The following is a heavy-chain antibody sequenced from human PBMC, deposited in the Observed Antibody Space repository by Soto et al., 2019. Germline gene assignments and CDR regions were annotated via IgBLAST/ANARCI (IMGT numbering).Heavy chain of an antibody. D-gene: IGHD3-22*01. Sequence: QVQLVESGGGVVQPGRSLRLTWAASGFIFSGSGMHWVRQAPGKGLEWVALVSNGGIRKYYGDSVKGRFTISRDNAENTLYLQMNSLRAEDTAVYYCARCVGGSMYDNSGTYDSWGQGTLVTVSS. J-gene: IGHJ5*01. CDR1: GFIFSGSG. V-gene: IGHV3-30*03. CDR2: VSNGGIRK. CDR3: ARCVGGSMYDNSGTYDS.